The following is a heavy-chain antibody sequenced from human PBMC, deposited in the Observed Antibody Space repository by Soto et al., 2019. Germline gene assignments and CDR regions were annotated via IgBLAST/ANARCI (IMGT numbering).Heavy chain of an antibody. J-gene: IGHJ3*02. CDR3: AKPLFDIAAAAFDAFDI. D-gene: IGHD6-13*01. CDR2: ISGSGGST. CDR1: GFTFGSYA. V-gene: IGHV3-23*01. Sequence: EVQLLESGGGLVQPGGSLRLSCAASGFTFGSYAMSWVRQAPGKGLEWVSAISGSGGSTYYADSVKGRFTISRDNSKNTLYLQMNSLRAEDTAVYYCAKPLFDIAAAAFDAFDIWGQGTMVTVSS.